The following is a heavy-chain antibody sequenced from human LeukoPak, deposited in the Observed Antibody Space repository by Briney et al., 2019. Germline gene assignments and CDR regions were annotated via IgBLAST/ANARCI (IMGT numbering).Heavy chain of an antibody. CDR1: GFTFSSYV. Sequence: GGSLRLSCAASGFTFSSYVMSWVRQAPGKGLEWVSGISGSGGSTYYADSVKGRFTISRDNSKNTLYLQMNSLRVEDTAVYYCAKGGGDGYNWGYYFDYWGQGTLVTVSS. CDR2: ISGSGGST. CDR3: AKGGGDGYNWGYYFDY. D-gene: IGHD5-24*01. V-gene: IGHV3-23*01. J-gene: IGHJ4*02.